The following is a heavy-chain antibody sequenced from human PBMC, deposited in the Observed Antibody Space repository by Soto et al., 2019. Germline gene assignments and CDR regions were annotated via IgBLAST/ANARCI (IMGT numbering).Heavy chain of an antibody. Sequence: GPPVKVSCKASGYTFTSYGISWVRQAPGQGLEWMGWISAYNGNTNYAQKLQGRVTMTTDTSTSTAYMELRSLRSDDTAVYYCARGIVKGAYYYYYYMDVWGKGTTVTVSS. CDR3: ARGIVKGAYYYYYYMDV. D-gene: IGHD1-26*01. V-gene: IGHV1-18*01. CDR2: ISAYNGNT. J-gene: IGHJ6*03. CDR1: GYTFTSYG.